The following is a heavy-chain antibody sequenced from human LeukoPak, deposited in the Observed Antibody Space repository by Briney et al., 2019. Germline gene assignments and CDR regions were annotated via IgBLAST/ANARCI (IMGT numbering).Heavy chain of an antibody. Sequence: GGSLRLSCTASGFPFSTYAMGWARQAPGKGLEWVSGIGSTAVDAYYADSAKGRFTISRDNSKNTVYLQMNSLRAEDTALYYCVRAYTTSGTYSEPWGQGTLVTVSS. CDR3: VRAYTTSGTYSEP. D-gene: IGHD1-1*01. V-gene: IGHV3-23*01. J-gene: IGHJ4*02. CDR2: IGSTAVDA. CDR1: GFPFSTYA.